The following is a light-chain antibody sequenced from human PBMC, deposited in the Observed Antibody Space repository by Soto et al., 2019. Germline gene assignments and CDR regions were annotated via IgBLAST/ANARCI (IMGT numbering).Light chain of an antibody. CDR3: LQDDSYPRT. V-gene: IGKV1-6*01. J-gene: IGKJ1*01. Sequence: AIQMTQSPSSVSASVGDRVTITCRASQAITNRLAWYQQKPGKAPNLLIYAASNLQSGVPSRFSGSGSDTDFTLTFSGLEPEDYATYYCLQDDSYPRTFGQGTKVDLK. CDR2: AAS. CDR1: QAITNR.